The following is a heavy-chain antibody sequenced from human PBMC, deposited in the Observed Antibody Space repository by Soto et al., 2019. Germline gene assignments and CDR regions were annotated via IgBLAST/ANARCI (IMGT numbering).Heavy chain of an antibody. CDR1: GGSISSYY. D-gene: IGHD1-26*01. V-gene: IGHV4-59*01. CDR3: ARGSGTADRATFDY. Sequence: TSETMSLTCTVSGGSISSYYWSWIRQNPGKGLEWIGYIYYSGSTNYNPSLKSRVTISVDTSKNQFSLKLSSVTAADTAVYYCARGSGTADRATFDYWGQGTLVTVSS. CDR2: IYYSGST. J-gene: IGHJ4*02.